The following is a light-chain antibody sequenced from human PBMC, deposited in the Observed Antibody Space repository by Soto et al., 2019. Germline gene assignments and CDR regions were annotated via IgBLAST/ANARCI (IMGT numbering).Light chain of an antibody. CDR3: QQYGSSPLT. Sequence: PGERASLSCRASQSISGRYLAWYQQKPGQAPRLLIYDASSRATGIPDRFSGSGSGTDFILTISRLEPEDFAVYYCQQYGSSPLTFGVGTKVEIK. J-gene: IGKJ4*01. CDR2: DAS. CDR1: QSISGRY. V-gene: IGKV3-20*01.